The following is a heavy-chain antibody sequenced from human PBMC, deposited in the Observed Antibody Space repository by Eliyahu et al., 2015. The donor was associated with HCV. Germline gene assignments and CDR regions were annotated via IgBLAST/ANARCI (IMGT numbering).Heavy chain of an antibody. Sequence: QVQLVESGGGVVQPGRSLXLVCAVSGFTFSDHGMHWVRQAPGKGLEWVAVISYDGSNKYYGDSVRGRFTISRDNSKNTLYLQMNSLRVEDTALYYCAKGGYDRGWYGIDYWGQGTLVTVSS. CDR3: AKGGYDRGWYGIDY. V-gene: IGHV3-30*18. CDR1: GFTFSDHG. J-gene: IGHJ4*02. CDR2: ISYDGSNK. D-gene: IGHD6-19*01.